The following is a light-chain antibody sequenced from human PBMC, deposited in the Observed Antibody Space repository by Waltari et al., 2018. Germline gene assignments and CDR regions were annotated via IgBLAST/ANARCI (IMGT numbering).Light chain of an antibody. Sequence: QSALTQPASVSESPGQSITISCPGTSSDVGRYDYVSWYQQHPGKAPKLMIYDVTKRPSGVSNRFSGSKSGNTASLTISGLQAEDEADYYCSSYTSSNTEVFGGGTRLTVL. V-gene: IGLV2-14*01. J-gene: IGLJ2*01. CDR1: SSDVGRYDY. CDR2: DVT. CDR3: SSYTSSNTEV.